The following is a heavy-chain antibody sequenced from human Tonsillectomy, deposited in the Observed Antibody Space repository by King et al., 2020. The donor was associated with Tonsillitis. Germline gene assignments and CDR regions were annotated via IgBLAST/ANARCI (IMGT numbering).Heavy chain of an antibody. Sequence: VQLVESGAEVKKPGASVKVSCKASGYTFTTYGISWVRQAPGQGLEWMGWISTYNGNTKYAQNLQGRVTMTTDTSTSTAYMELRSLRSDDTAAYYCARDYDFLTGYYYFDYWGQGTLVTVSS. CDR3: ARDYDFLTGYYYFDY. D-gene: IGHD3-9*01. CDR1: GYTFTTYG. V-gene: IGHV1-18*01. J-gene: IGHJ4*02. CDR2: ISTYNGNT.